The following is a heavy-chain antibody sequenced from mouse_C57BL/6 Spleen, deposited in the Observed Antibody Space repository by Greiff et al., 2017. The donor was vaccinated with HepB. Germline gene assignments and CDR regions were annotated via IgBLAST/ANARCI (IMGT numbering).Heavy chain of an antibody. CDR1: GYTFTNYW. CDR3: ARKVYYGSSYVGYFDY. J-gene: IGHJ2*01. Sequence: QVQLKESGAELVRPGTSVKMSCKASGYTFTNYWIGWAKQRPGHGLEWIGDIYPGGGYTNYNEKFKGKATLTADKSSSTAYMQFSSLTSEDSAIYYCARKVYYGSSYVGYFDYWGQGTTLTVSS. V-gene: IGHV1-63*01. CDR2: IYPGGGYT. D-gene: IGHD1-1*01.